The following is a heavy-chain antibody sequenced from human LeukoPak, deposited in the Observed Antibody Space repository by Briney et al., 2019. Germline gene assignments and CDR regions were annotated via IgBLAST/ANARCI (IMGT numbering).Heavy chain of an antibody. Sequence: GGSLRLSCAVSGFTFSSYAMSWVRQAPGKGLEWVSAISDSGGSTYYADSVKGRFTISRDNSKNTLYLQMNSLRAEDTAVYYCAKDTPDYGGNFDYWGQGTLVTVSS. J-gene: IGHJ4*02. V-gene: IGHV3-23*01. CDR3: AKDTPDYGGNFDY. CDR1: GFTFSSYA. CDR2: ISDSGGST. D-gene: IGHD4-23*01.